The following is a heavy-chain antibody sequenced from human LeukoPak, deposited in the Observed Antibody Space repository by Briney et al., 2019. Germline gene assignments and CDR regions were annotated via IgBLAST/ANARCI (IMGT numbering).Heavy chain of an antibody. V-gene: IGHV3-30-3*01. CDR3: ARGGAFRSSRYYFDY. CDR1: GFTFSSYA. CDR2: ISYDGSNK. Sequence: GGSLRLSCAASGFTFSSYAMHWVRQAPGKGLGWVAVISYDGSNKYYADSVKGRFTISRDNSKNTLYLQMNSLRAEDTAVYYCARGGAFRSSRYYFDYWGQGTLVTVSS. J-gene: IGHJ4*02.